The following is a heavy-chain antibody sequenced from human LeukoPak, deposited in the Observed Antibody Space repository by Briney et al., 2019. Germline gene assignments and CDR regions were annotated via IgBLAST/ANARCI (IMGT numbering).Heavy chain of an antibody. V-gene: IGHV4-39*07. CDR3: ARGGDYFGSGTPNPHFYYYLMDV. CDR2: MYYSGST. J-gene: IGHJ6*02. Sequence: PSETLSLTCTVSGGSISSRSYYWGWIRQPPGKGLEWIGSMYYSGSTYYHPSLKSRVTISVDTSKNQFSLNVTSVTAADSAVYFCARGGDYFGSGTPNPHFYYYLMDVWGQGTTVTVSS. CDR1: GGSISSRSYY. D-gene: IGHD3-10*01.